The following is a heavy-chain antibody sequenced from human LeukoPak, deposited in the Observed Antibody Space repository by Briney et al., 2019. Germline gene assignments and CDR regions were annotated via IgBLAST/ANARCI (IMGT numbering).Heavy chain of an antibody. D-gene: IGHD3-22*01. J-gene: IGHJ3*02. Sequence: TGGSLRLSCAASGFTFRNYGMHWVRQAPGKGLEWVAVISFGGSNKYYADSVKGRFTITRDNSKNTQYLQMNSLRTEDTAIYYCAKQSPDSRGFSAFDIWGQGTMVTVSS. CDR2: ISFGGSNK. CDR3: AKQSPDSRGFSAFDI. CDR1: GFTFRNYG. V-gene: IGHV3-30*18.